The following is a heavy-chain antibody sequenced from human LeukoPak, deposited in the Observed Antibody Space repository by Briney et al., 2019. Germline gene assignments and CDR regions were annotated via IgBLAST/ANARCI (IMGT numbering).Heavy chain of an antibody. CDR3: AKIRSFKKGHDSSGEYFQH. D-gene: IGHD3-22*01. J-gene: IGHJ1*01. CDR1: GFTFSSYG. CDR2: ISYDGSNK. V-gene: IGHV3-30*18. Sequence: PGRSLRLSCAASGFTFSSYGMHWVRQAPGKGLEWVAVISYDGSNKYYADSVKGRFTISRDNSKNTLYLQMNSLRAEDTAVYYCAKIRSFKKGHDSSGEYFQHWGQGTLVTVSS.